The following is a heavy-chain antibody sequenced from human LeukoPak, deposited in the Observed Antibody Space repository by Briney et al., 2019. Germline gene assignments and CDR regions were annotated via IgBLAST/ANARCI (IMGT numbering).Heavy chain of an antibody. V-gene: IGHV3-21*01. CDR1: GFTFSSYN. Sequence: PGGSLRLSCAASGFTFSSYNMNWVRQAPGKGLEWVSSISSTSRRYIYYADSVKGRFTISRDNAKNSLYLQLNSLRAEDTAVYYCAREHSGYDFPGRDYYYMDVWGKGTTVTVSS. D-gene: IGHD5-12*01. CDR2: ISSTSRRYI. J-gene: IGHJ6*03. CDR3: AREHSGYDFPGRDYYYMDV.